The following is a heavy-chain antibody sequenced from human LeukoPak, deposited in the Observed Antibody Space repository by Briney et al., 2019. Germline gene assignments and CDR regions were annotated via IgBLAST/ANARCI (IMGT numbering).Heavy chain of an antibody. CDR2: ISAYNGNT. V-gene: IGHV1-18*01. Sequence: ASVKVSCKASGGTFSGYAISWVRQAPGQGLEWMGWISAYNGNTNYAQKLQGRVTMTTDTSTSTAYMELRSLRSDDTAVYYCARALNRVVVITGPWFDPWGQGTLVTVSS. CDR1: GGTFSGYA. J-gene: IGHJ5*02. D-gene: IGHD3-22*01. CDR3: ARALNRVVVITGPWFDP.